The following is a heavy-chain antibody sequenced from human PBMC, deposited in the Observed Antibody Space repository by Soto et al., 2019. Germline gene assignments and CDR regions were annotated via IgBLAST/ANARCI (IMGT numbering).Heavy chain of an antibody. Sequence: QVQLVQSGAEVKKPGASVKVSCKASGYTFTSYGISWVRQAPGQGLEWMGWISAYNGNTNYAQKLQGRVTMTTDTSTSTAYMELRSLRSDDTAVCYCARDPSGGGATDSGYDYFDYWGQGTLVTVSS. J-gene: IGHJ4*02. CDR3: ARDPSGGGATDSGYDYFDY. CDR2: ISAYNGNT. V-gene: IGHV1-18*01. D-gene: IGHD5-12*01. CDR1: GYTFTSYG.